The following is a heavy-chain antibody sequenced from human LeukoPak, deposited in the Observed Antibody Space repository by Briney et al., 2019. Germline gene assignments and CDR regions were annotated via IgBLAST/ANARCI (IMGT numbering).Heavy chain of an antibody. J-gene: IGHJ4*02. CDR3: AKALSYYSDSSGPVN. Sequence: SGGSLRLSCAASGFTFSSYSMNWVRQAPGKGLEWVSSISSSSSYIYYADSVKGRFTISRDNAKNSLYLQMNSLRAEDTAVYYCAKALSYYSDSSGPVNWGQGTLVTVSS. D-gene: IGHD3-22*01. V-gene: IGHV3-21*01. CDR2: ISSSSSYI. CDR1: GFTFSSYS.